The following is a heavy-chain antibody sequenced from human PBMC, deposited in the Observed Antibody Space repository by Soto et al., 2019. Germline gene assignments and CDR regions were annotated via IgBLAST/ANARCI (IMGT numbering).Heavy chain of an antibody. CDR2: ITAYYGNT. Sequence: ASVKVSCKASGCTFTNYDITWVRQAPGQGLEWMGWITAYYGNTDYAQKFQGRVTMTTDTSTSTAYMELRSLRSEDTAVYYCARGIRDCGGDCYSDWFDPWGQGTLVTVSS. CDR3: ARGIRDCGGDCYSDWFDP. D-gene: IGHD2-21*02. CDR1: GCTFTNYD. J-gene: IGHJ5*02. V-gene: IGHV1-18*01.